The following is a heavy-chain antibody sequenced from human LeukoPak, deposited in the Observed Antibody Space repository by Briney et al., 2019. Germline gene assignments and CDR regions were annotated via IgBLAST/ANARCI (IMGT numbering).Heavy chain of an antibody. CDR1: GYSFTSYR. Sequence: PGESLRISCKGSGYSFTSYRISWVRQMPGKGLEWMGRIDPSDSYTNYSPSFQGHVTISADKSISTAYLQWSSLKASDTAMYYCARHRPGYCSSTSCYEWGQGTLVTVSS. J-gene: IGHJ4*02. V-gene: IGHV5-10-1*01. CDR3: ARHRPGYCSSTSCYE. D-gene: IGHD2-2*03. CDR2: IDPSDSYT.